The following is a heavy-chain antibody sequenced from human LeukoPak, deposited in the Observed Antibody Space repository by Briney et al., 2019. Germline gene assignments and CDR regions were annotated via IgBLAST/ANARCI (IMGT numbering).Heavy chain of an antibody. Sequence: GASVKVSCKASGYSFINYDMSWVRQAPGQGLEWMGWINTNTGHPTYAQGFTGRFVFSLDTSVSTTYLQISSLKAEDTAIYYCARVYYHGTNGYPNWFDPWGQGTLVTVSS. CDR3: ARVYYHGTNGYPNWFDP. CDR1: GYSFINYD. D-gene: IGHD2-8*01. V-gene: IGHV7-4-1*02. CDR2: INTNTGHP. J-gene: IGHJ5*02.